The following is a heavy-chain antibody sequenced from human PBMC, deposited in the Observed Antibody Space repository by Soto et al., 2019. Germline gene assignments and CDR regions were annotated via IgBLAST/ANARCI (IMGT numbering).Heavy chain of an antibody. Sequence: GSLRLSCAASGFTFSTYTMTWVRQAPGKGLEWVSYISGNTRAINYADSVKGRFTISRDNAKNSLWLQMNSLRAEDTAVYFCARERSGYYFDYWGLGTLVTVSS. CDR1: GFTFSTYT. CDR3: ARERSGYYFDY. J-gene: IGHJ4*02. D-gene: IGHD3-3*01. V-gene: IGHV3-48*01. CDR2: ISGNTRAI.